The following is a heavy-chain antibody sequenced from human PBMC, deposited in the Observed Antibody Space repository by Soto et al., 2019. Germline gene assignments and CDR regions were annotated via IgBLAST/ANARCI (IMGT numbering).Heavy chain of an antibody. CDR3: ARSIVLVTALDY. J-gene: IGHJ4*02. Sequence: QVQLVQSGAEEKKPGASVKVSCKASGYTFTSYAMHWVRQAPGQRLEWMGWINAGNGNTKYSQKFQGRVTITRDTLASTAYMELSSLRSEDTAVYYCARSIVLVTALDYWGQGTLVTVSS. V-gene: IGHV1-3*05. D-gene: IGHD2-21*02. CDR2: INAGNGNT. CDR1: GYTFTSYA.